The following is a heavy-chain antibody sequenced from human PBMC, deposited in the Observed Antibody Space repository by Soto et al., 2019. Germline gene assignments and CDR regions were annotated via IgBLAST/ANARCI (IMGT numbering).Heavy chain of an antibody. CDR3: ATGRGLPRDY. V-gene: IGHV3-74*01. D-gene: IGHD2-15*01. CDR1: GFTFSSSW. CDR2: INSDGTST. J-gene: IGHJ4*02. Sequence: EVQLVESGGGLVQPGGSLRLSCAASGFTFSSSWMHWVRQAPGKGLVWVSRINSDGTSTSYADSVKGRFTISRDNAKNTLYRPMNSVRAEDTAVYYYATGRGLPRDYWGQGTLVTVSS.